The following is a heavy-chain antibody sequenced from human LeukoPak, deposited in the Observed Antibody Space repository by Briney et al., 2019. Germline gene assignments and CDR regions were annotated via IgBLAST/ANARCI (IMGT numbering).Heavy chain of an antibody. CDR3: ARGAGDILTVDY. D-gene: IGHD3-9*01. V-gene: IGHV1-2*02. Sequence: ASVKVSCKASGYTFTAYYMHWVRQAPGQGLELVGWINPKSGDTYYAQKFQDRVTMTRDTSISTAYMELSRLRSDDTAVYYCARGAGDILTVDYWGQGTLVTVSS. CDR2: INPKSGDT. CDR1: GYTFTAYY. J-gene: IGHJ4*02.